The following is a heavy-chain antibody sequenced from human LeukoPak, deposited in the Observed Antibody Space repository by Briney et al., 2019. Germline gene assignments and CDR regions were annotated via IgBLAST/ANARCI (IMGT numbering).Heavy chain of an antibody. CDR1: GGSISSGSYY. J-gene: IGHJ4*02. CDR3: AGVNSGWYNDY. V-gene: IGHV4-61*02. Sequence: SETLSLTCTVSGGSISSGSYYWSWIRQPAGKGLEWIGRIYTSGSTNYNPSLKSRVTISIDTSKNQFSLKLSSVTAADTAVYYCAGVNSGWYNDYWGQGTLVTVSS. CDR2: IYTSGST. D-gene: IGHD6-19*01.